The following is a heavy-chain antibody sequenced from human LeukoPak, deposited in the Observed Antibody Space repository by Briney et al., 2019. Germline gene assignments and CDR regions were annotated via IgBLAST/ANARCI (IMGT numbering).Heavy chain of an antibody. CDR1: GDSISTYY. J-gene: IGHJ1*01. CDR3: ARSSAYPGFFQH. CDR2: ISYVSDIGNT. V-gene: IGHV4-59*01. D-gene: IGHD6-19*01. Sequence: SETLSLTCSVSGDSISTYYWTWIRQTPGKGLEWIGYISYVSDIGNTNYNPSLKSRLTISGDTSKNQISLKLTSVSAADTAVYYCARSSAYPGFFQHWGQGTLVSVSS.